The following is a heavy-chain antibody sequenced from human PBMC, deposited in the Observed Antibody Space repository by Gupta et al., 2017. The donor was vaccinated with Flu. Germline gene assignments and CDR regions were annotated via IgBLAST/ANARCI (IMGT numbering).Heavy chain of an antibody. CDR1: GGSFSGYY. D-gene: IGHD3-22*01. CDR3: ARESYYDSSGYGH. V-gene: IGHV4-34*01. Sequence: QVQLPQWGAGLLKPSETLSLTCAVYGGSFSGYYWSWKRQPPGKGLEWIGEINHCGSTNYNPSLKSRVTLSVDTSKNQFSLKLSSVTAADTAVYYCARESYYDSSGYGHWGQGTLVTVSS. CDR2: INHCGST. J-gene: IGHJ4*02.